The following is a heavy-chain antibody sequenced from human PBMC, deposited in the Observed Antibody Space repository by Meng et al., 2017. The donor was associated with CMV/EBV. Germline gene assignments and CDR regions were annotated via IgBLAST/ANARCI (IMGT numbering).Heavy chain of an antibody. D-gene: IGHD2-2*01. Sequence: GESLKISCAASGFTFSSYGMHWVRQAPGKGLEWVAVIWYDGSNKYYADSVKGRFTISRDNSKNTLYLQMNSLRAEDTAVYYCARLKLLSCWFDPWGQGTLVTVSS. V-gene: IGHV3-33*01. CDR3: ARLKLLSCWFDP. CDR2: IWYDGSNK. CDR1: GFTFSSYG. J-gene: IGHJ5*02.